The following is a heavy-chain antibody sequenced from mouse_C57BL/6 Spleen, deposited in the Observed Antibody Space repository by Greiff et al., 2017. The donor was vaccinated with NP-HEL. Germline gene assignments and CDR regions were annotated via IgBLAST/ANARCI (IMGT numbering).Heavy chain of an antibody. D-gene: IGHD3-2*02. Sequence: QVQLQQPGTELVKPGASVKLSCKASGYTFISYGMHWVKQRPGQGLEWIGNINPSNGGTNYNEKFKSKATLTVDKTSSTAYMQLSSLTSEDSAVYYCDRSGCSYAMDYWGQGTSVTVSS. V-gene: IGHV1-53*01. J-gene: IGHJ4*01. CDR2: INPSNGGT. CDR1: GYTFISYG. CDR3: DRSGCSYAMDY.